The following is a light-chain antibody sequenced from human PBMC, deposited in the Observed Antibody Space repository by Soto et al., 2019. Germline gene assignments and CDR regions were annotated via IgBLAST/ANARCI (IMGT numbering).Light chain of an antibody. Sequence: QSVLTQPPSASGTPGQRVSISCSGSRSNIGRNYVYWYQQLPGTAPKLLIYSNNQRPSGVPDRFSGSKSGTSASLAISGLQSEDEADYYCAAWDDSLNGVVFGGGTKLTVL. V-gene: IGLV1-44*01. CDR3: AAWDDSLNGVV. CDR2: SNN. CDR1: RSNIGRNY. J-gene: IGLJ2*01.